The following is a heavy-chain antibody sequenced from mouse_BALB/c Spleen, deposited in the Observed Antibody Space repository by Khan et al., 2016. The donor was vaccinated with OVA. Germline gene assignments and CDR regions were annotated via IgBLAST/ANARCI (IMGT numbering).Heavy chain of an antibody. CDR3: ARDYYGSSWYFDV. V-gene: IGHV3-6*02. D-gene: IGHD1-1*01. CDR2: IGYDGSN. CDR1: GYSITSGYY. Sequence: EVQLQESGPGLVKPSQSLSLTCSVTGYSITSGYYWNWIRQFPGNKLEWMGYIGYDGSNNYNPSLKNRISITRDTSKNQFFLKLNSVTTEDTATYNCARDYYGSSWYFDVWGAGTTVTVSS. J-gene: IGHJ1*01.